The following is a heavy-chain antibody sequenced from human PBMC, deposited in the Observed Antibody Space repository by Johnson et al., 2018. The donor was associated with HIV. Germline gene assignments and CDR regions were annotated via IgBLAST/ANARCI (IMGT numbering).Heavy chain of an antibody. Sequence: LEWVGRIRGRANTYATAYAASLKGSFTISRDDSTNTAYLQMNSLRAEDTAVYYCARGWDAFDIWGQGTMVTVSS. CDR3: ARGWDAFDI. D-gene: IGHD5-24*01. J-gene: IGHJ3*02. CDR2: IRGRANTYAT. V-gene: IGHV3-73*01.